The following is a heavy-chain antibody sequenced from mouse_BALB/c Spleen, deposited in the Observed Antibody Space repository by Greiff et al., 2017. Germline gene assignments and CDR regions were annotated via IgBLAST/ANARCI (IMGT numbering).Heavy chain of an antibody. Sequence: EVNLVESGGGLVKPGGSLKLSCAASGFTFSDYYMYWVRQTPEKRLEWVATISDGGSYTYYPDSVKGRFTISRDNAKNNLYLQMSSLKSEDTAMYYCARDRYYAMDYWGQGTSVTVSS. CDR2: ISDGGSYT. CDR3: ARDRYYAMDY. J-gene: IGHJ4*01. V-gene: IGHV5-4*02. CDR1: GFTFSDYY.